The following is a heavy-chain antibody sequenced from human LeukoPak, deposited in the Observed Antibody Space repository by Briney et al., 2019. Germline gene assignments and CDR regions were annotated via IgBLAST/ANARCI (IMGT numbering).Heavy chain of an antibody. CDR2: INHSGST. Sequence: SETLSLTCAVYGGSFSGYYWSWIRQPPGKGLEWIGEINHSGSTNYNPSLKSRVTISVDTSKNQFSLKLSSVTAADTAVYYCARGRGYSYGPYFDYWGQGTLVTASS. D-gene: IGHD5-18*01. J-gene: IGHJ4*02. V-gene: IGHV4-34*01. CDR1: GGSFSGYY. CDR3: ARGRGYSYGPYFDY.